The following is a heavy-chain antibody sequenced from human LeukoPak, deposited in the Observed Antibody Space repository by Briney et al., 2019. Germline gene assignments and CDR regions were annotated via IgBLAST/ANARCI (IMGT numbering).Heavy chain of an antibody. V-gene: IGHV4-34*01. J-gene: IGHJ6*03. CDR1: GDSLSRYY. CDR3: ASVRHDPLEYYYYVDV. D-gene: IGHD2/OR15-2a*01. Sequence: PSETLSLTCAVYGDSLSRYYWTWIRQTPGKGLEWLAEINPSGSPVYNPSRKSRATISVDTSKNQFSLRLASVTAADTAVYYCASVRHDPLEYYYYVDVWGKGTTVTVSS. CDR2: INPSGSP.